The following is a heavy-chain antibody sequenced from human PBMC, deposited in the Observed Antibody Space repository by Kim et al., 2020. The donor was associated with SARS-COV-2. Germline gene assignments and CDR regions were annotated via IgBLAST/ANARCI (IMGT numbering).Heavy chain of an antibody. CDR3: AKAPGIAAAGPYCYYGMDV. J-gene: IGHJ6*02. V-gene: IGHV3-23*01. Sequence: GGSLRLSCAASGFTFSSYAMSWVRQAPGKGLEWVSAISGSGGSTYYADSVKGRFTISRDNSKNTLYLQMNSLRAEDTAVYYCAKAPGIAAAGPYCYYGMDVWGHGTPVTVSS. D-gene: IGHD6-13*01. CDR2: ISGSGGST. CDR1: GFTFSSYA.